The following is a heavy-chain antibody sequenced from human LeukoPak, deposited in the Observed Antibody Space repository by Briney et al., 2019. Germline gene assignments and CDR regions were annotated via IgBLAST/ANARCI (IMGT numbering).Heavy chain of an antibody. J-gene: IGHJ3*01. CDR1: GYTFTSFD. D-gene: IGHD3-22*01. Sequence: ASVKVSCKASGYTFTSFDINWVRQATGQGLEWMGWMNPNNGNTGFVQKFQGRVTMTRNTSISTAYMELNSLRSDDTAVYYCARARITMMAFDVWGQGTVVTVSS. CDR2: MNPNNGNT. V-gene: IGHV1-8*01. CDR3: ARARITMMAFDV.